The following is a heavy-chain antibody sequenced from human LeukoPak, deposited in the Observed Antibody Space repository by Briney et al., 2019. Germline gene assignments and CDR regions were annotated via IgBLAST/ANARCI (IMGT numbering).Heavy chain of an antibody. CDR3: ARGLIVDNGSRDP. CDR1: GYTFTSYD. J-gene: IGHJ5*02. Sequence: ASVKVSCKAPGYTFTSYDINWVRQATGQGLEWMGWMNPNSGNTGYAQKFQGRVTMTRNHSISTAYMELSSLRSENTAVYYCARGLIVDNGSRDPWGQGTLVTVSS. CDR2: MNPNSGNT. V-gene: IGHV1-8*01. D-gene: IGHD2-15*01.